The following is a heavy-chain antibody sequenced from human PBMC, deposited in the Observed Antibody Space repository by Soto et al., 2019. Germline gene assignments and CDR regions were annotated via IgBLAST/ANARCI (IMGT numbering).Heavy chain of an antibody. Sequence: EVQLVESGGGLIQPGGSLRLSCAASGFAVSSKYMTWVRQAPGKGLEWVSVIYGGGTTYYADSVKGRFTISRDTSKNTLDLQMHSLRAEDTAVYYCVQTTGWPGFDFWGQGPLVTVSS. CDR3: VQTTGWPGFDF. CDR2: IYGGGTT. V-gene: IGHV3-53*01. D-gene: IGHD6-19*01. J-gene: IGHJ4*02. CDR1: GFAVSSKY.